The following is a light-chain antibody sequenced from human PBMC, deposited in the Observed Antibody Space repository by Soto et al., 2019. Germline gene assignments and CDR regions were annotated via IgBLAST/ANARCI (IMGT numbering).Light chain of an antibody. CDR2: EVS. CDR3: SSYTSSSTQV. Sequence: QSALTQPASVSGSPGQSITISCTGTSSDVGGYNYVSWYQQFPGKAPNLMIYEVSNRPSGVSNRFSGSKSGNTASLTISGLQAEDEADYYCSSYTSSSTQVFGTGTKLTVL. J-gene: IGLJ1*01. CDR1: SSDVGGYNY. V-gene: IGLV2-14*01.